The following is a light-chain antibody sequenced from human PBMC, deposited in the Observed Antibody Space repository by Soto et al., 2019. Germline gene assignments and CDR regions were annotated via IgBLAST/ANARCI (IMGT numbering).Light chain of an antibody. V-gene: IGKV1-27*01. J-gene: IGKJ2*01. CDR2: AAS. CDR1: RDISSS. CDR3: QKYNSAPNT. Sequence: DVPMTQSPSSLSASVGDRVTITCRASRDISSSLAWYRQKPGKVPKLLIYAASTLHAGVQSRFSGSGSGTFFTLTINSLQPEDVATYYCQKYNSAPNTFGRGTRLEIK.